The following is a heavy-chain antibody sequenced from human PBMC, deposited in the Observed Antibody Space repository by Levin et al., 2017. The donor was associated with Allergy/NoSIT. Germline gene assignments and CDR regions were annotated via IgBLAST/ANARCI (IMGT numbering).Heavy chain of an antibody. D-gene: IGHD1-26*01. CDR2: ITNTGSRS. CDR1: GFTFSSYA. CDR3: ARERSASPAFDS. J-gene: IGHJ3*02. Sequence: GESLKISCAASGFTFSSYAMSWVRQAPGKGLEWVSAITNTGSRSHSADSVRGRFTISRDNYMNTLYLQMNSLRAEDTAIYYCARERSASPAFDSWGQGTLVTVS. V-gene: IGHV3-23*01.